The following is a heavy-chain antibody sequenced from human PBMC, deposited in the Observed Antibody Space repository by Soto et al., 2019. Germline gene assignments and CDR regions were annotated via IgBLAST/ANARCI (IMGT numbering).Heavy chain of an antibody. CDR3: ARDGGIAVAGTAFDY. D-gene: IGHD6-19*01. J-gene: IGHJ4*02. V-gene: IGHV4-61*01. CDR2: IYYSGRT. CDR1: GGSVSSGSYY. Sequence: QVQLQESGPGLVKPSETLSLTCTVSGGSVSSGSYYWSWIRQPPGKGLEWIGYIYYSGRTNYNPSPKSRVSISVDTSKNQFSLELSSVTAADTAVYYCARDGGIAVAGTAFDYWGQGTLVTVSS.